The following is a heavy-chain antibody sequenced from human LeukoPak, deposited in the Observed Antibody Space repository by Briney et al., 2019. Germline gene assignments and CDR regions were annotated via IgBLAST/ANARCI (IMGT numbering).Heavy chain of an antibody. V-gene: IGHV4-39*01. CDR3: ARHLYSGYDFGY. CDR1: GGSISSSSYY. Sequence: SGTLSLTCTMSGGSISSSSYYWGGSRQPPGKIVEWVGSMEYRGGSYYNPSLKSRVNISVDTSKNQFSLNLSSVTAADTAVYYCARHLYSGYDFGYWGQGTLVTVSS. CDR2: MEYRGGS. D-gene: IGHD5-12*01. J-gene: IGHJ4*02.